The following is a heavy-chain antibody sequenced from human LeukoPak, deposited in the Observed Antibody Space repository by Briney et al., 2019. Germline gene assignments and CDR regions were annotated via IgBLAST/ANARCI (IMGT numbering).Heavy chain of an antibody. CDR2: MNPNSGNA. D-gene: IGHD3-10*01. CDR3: ARGSSRSFDI. Sequence: ASVKVSCKASGGTFSSYAISWVRQAPGQGLQWMGWMNPNSGNAVYAQKFQGRVTMTRSTSINTAYMELSSLRSEDTAVYYCARGSSRSFDIWGLGTMVTVSS. V-gene: IGHV1-8*02. CDR1: GGTFSSYA. J-gene: IGHJ3*02.